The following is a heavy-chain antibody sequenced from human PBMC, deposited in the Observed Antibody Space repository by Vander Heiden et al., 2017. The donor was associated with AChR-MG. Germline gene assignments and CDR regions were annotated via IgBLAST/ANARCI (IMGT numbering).Heavy chain of an antibody. CDR2: MNPNSGNT. Sequence: QVQLVQSGAEVKKPGASVKVSCKASGYTFTSYDSHWVRQATGEGLEWMGWMNPNSGNTGYAQKFQGRVTMTRNTSISTAYMELSSLRSEDTAVYYCARGMNPKERGGSRDWFDPWGQGTLVTVSS. CDR3: ARGMNPKERGGSRDWFDP. V-gene: IGHV1-8*01. D-gene: IGHD2-15*01. CDR1: GYTFTSYD. J-gene: IGHJ5*02.